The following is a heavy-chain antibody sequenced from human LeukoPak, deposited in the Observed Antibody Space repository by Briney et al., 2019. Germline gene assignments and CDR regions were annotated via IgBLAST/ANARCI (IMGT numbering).Heavy chain of an antibody. J-gene: IGHJ6*04. D-gene: IGHD3-16*01. CDR3: AKGGTYYYYGMDV. CDR2: IFYTGNT. V-gene: IGHV4-59*01. CDR1: GGSISNYY. Sequence: SETLSLTSTVPGGSISNYYWSWIRQPPGKGLEWIGYIFYTGNTNYNPSLNSRVTISVDTSKNQFSLRLSSVTAADTAVYYCAKGGTYYYYGMDVWGKGTTVTVSS.